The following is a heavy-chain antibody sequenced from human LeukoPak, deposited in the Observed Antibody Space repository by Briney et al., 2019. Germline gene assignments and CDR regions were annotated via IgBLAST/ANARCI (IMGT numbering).Heavy chain of an antibody. CDR2: IYYTGST. V-gene: IGHV4-59*01. CDR1: GGSIHSYY. D-gene: IGHD3-10*01. CDR3: ARDPPGSGSFLDN. J-gene: IGHJ4*02. Sequence: SETLSLTRTVSGGSIHSYYWSWIRQPPGRGLEYIGYIYYTGSTNYNPSLKSRVTISVDMSKNQFSLKLSSVTAADTAVYYCARDPPGSGSFLDNWGQGTLVTVSS.